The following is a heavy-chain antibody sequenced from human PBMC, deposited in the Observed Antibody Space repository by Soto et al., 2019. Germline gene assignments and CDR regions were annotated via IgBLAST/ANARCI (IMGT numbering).Heavy chain of an antibody. Sequence: PSETLSLTCTVSRASIYTYSWTWIRQPAGKGLQWIGHIYSSGSANYSPPLKSRVSMSVDSSKNQISLKLTSVTAADTAVYYCATIVGANDYWGQGTLVTVSS. V-gene: IGHV4-4*07. CDR1: RASIYTYS. D-gene: IGHD1-26*01. CDR2: IYSSGSA. J-gene: IGHJ4*02. CDR3: ATIVGANDY.